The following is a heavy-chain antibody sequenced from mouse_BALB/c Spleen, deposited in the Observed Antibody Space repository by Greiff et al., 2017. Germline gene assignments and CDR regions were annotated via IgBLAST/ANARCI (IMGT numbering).Heavy chain of an antibody. CDR3: ARLRLGAMDY. Sequence: EVQLVESGGGLVQPGGSLNLSCAASGFDFSRYWMSWARQAPGKGQEWIGEINPGSSTINYTPSLKDKFIISRDNAKNTLYLQMSKVRSEDTALYYCARLRLGAMDYWGQGTSVTVSS. CDR2: INPGSSTI. V-gene: IGHV4-2*02. D-gene: IGHD3-1*01. J-gene: IGHJ4*01. CDR1: GFDFSRYW.